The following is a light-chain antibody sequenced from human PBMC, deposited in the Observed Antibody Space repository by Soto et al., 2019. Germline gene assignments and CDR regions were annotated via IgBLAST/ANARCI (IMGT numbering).Light chain of an antibody. CDR1: SSDVGGYNY. CDR2: DVS. Sequence: QSALTQPASVSGSPGQSITISCTGTSSDVGGYNYVSWYQQHPGKAPKLMIHDVSNRPSGVSNRFSGSKSGNTASLTISGLQAEDEADYYCSSYTSSSTVVFGGGIKLTGL. V-gene: IGLV2-14*01. CDR3: SSYTSSSTVV. J-gene: IGLJ2*01.